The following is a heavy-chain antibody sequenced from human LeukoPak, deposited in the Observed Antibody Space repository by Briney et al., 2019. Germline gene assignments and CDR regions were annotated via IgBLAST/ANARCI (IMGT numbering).Heavy chain of an antibody. CDR2: IYPGGSA. V-gene: IGHV4-4*09. CDR3: ARYNGPNYDSYYMDV. CDR1: GGSIRTYY. J-gene: IGHJ6*03. Sequence: SETLFLTCIVSGGSIRTYYWSWIRQPPGKGLEWIGYIYPGGSANYIPSLESRVSISVDTPKNQFSLKLFSVTAADAAVYYCARYNGPNYDSYYMDVWGKGTTVTVSS. D-gene: IGHD2-8*01.